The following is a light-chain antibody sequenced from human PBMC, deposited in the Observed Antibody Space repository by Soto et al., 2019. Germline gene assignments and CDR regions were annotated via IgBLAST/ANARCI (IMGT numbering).Light chain of an antibody. V-gene: IGKV3-11*01. CDR3: QQRSNWPKT. CDR2: DAS. J-gene: IGKJ3*01. Sequence: EIVLTQSPATLSLSPGERATLSCRASQSVSSYLAWYQQKPGQAPRLLIYDASNSATGIPARFSGSGSGTDYTLTISSLEPEEFAVYYCQQRSNWPKTFGPGTKVDIK. CDR1: QSVSSY.